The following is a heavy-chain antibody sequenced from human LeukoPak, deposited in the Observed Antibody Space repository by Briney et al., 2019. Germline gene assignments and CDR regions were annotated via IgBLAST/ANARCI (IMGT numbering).Heavy chain of an antibody. CDR1: GGTFSSYA. Sequence: GSSVKVSCKASGGTFSSYAISWVRQAPGQGLEWMGRIIPIFGIANYAQKFQGRVTITADKSTSTAYMELSSLRSEDTAVYYCARTYGDNLNDAFDIWGQGTMVTVSS. J-gene: IGHJ3*02. CDR2: IIPIFGIA. CDR3: ARTYGDNLNDAFDI. D-gene: IGHD4-23*01. V-gene: IGHV1-69*04.